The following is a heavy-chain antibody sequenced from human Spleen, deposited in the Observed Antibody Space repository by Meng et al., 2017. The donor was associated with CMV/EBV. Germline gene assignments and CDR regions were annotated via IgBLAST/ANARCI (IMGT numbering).Heavy chain of an antibody. Sequence: GYPFNTYGISWMRRAPGQGLEWVAWISPYNGPTNFAQKFWGRVTLTTDPSTSTAYMELRSLTSDDTAIYYCATDEVLPPTAAATYQHWGQGTLVTVSS. CDR1: GYPFNTYG. J-gene: IGHJ1*01. CDR3: ATDEVLPPTAAATYQH. CDR2: ISPYNGPT. V-gene: IGHV1-18*01. D-gene: IGHD6-13*01.